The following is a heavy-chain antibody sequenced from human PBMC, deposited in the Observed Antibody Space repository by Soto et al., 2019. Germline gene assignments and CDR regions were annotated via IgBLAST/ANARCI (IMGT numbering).Heavy chain of an antibody. D-gene: IGHD3-22*01. J-gene: IGHJ5*02. Sequence: SETLCLTCTVSGGSIDSYYWTWIRQPPGKGLEWIGYVYYTGTTTYSPSLKSRVTISVDTSMNQISLKLSSVTAADTAFYYCARLGGYYQSLDTWGQGTLVT. CDR1: GGSIDSYY. CDR3: ARLGGYYQSLDT. V-gene: IGHV4-59*08. CDR2: VYYTGTT.